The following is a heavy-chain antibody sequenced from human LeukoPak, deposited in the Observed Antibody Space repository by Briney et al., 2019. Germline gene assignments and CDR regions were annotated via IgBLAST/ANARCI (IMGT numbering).Heavy chain of an antibody. V-gene: IGHV1-46*01. D-gene: IGHD3-16*02. J-gene: IGHJ4*02. CDR1: GYTFTSYF. CDR2: INPSGGST. CDR3: ARAGRSFGGVIVCDY. Sequence: GASVKVSCKAFGYTFTSYFLHWVRQAPGQGFEWMGIINPSGGSTSYAQKFQGRVTTTRDTSTSTVYMELSSLRSEDTAVYYCARAGRSFGGVIVCDYWGQGTLVTVSS.